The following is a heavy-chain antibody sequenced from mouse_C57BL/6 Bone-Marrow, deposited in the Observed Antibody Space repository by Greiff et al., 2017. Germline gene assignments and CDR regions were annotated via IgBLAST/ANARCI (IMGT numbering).Heavy chain of an antibody. CDR2: IHPNSGST. V-gene: IGHV1-64*01. D-gene: IGHD1-1*01. CDR1: GYTFTSYW. CDR3: ATTVVAPSYWYFDV. Sequence: VKLQQPGAELVKPGASVKLSCKASGYTFTSYWMHWVKQRPGQGLEWIGMIHPNSGSTNYNEKFKSKATLTVDKSSSTAYMQLSSLTSEDSAVYYCATTVVAPSYWYFDVWGTGTTVTVSS. J-gene: IGHJ1*03.